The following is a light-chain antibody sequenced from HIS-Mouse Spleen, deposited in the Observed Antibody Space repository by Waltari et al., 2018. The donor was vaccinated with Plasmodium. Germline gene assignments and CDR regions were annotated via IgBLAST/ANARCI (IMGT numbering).Light chain of an antibody. Sequence: EIVMTQSPATPSVSPGESATLACRASRSVSSNLAWYQQKPGQAPSLLIYGASTRATGIPARFSGSGSGTEFTLTISSLQSEDFAVYYCQQYNNWSFTFGPGTKVDIK. V-gene: IGKV3-15*01. CDR1: RSVSSN. J-gene: IGKJ3*01. CDR3: QQYNNWSFT. CDR2: GAS.